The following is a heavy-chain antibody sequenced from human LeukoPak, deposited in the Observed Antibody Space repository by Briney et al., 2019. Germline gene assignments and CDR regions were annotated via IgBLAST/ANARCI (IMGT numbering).Heavy chain of an antibody. D-gene: IGHD1-1*01. Sequence: SETLSLTCTVSGGSISSYYWSWIRQPPGKGLEWIGYIYTSGSTNYNPSLKSRVTISVDTSKNQFSLKLSSVTAADTAVYYCARLDGSIPYWGQGTLVTVSS. CDR3: ARLDGSIPY. CDR2: IYTSGST. CDR1: GGSISSYY. V-gene: IGHV4-4*09. J-gene: IGHJ4*02.